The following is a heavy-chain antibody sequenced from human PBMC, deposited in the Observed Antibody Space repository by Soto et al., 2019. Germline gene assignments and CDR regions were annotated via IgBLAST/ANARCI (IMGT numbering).Heavy chain of an antibody. V-gene: IGHV4-34*01. CDR3: ARVARLGWFDP. CDR1: GGSFSGYY. J-gene: IGHJ5*02. Sequence: KPSETLSLTCAVYGGSFSGYYWSWIRQPPGKGLEWIGEINHSGSTNYNPSLKSRVTISVDTSKNQFSLKLSSVTAADTAVYYCARVARLGWFDPWGQGTLVTVSS. D-gene: IGHD3-16*01. CDR2: INHSGST.